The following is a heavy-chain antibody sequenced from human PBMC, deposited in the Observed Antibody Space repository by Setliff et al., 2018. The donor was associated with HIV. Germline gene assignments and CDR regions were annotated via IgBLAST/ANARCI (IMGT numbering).Heavy chain of an antibody. CDR1: GGTFSSYA. J-gene: IGHJ4*02. CDR3: ATSVATFDSVDY. V-gene: IGHV1-69*10. D-gene: IGHD1-26*01. Sequence: GASVKVSCKASGGTFSSYAISWVRQAPGQGLEWMGGIIPILGIANYAQKFQGRVTITADESTSTAYMELSSLRSEDTAVYYCATSVATFDSVDYWGQGALVTVSS. CDR2: IIPILGIA.